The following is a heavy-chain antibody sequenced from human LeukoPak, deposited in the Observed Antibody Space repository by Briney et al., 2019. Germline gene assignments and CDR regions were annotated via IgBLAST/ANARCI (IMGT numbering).Heavy chain of an antibody. J-gene: IGHJ4*02. CDR2: ISSSGTPV. CDR1: GITFSGSE. Sequence: GGSLRLSCAASGITFSGSEMNWVRQAPGKGLEWISCISSSGTPVYYADSVKGRFTISRDSAKNSLYLQMNSLRAEDTAVYYCARGFRDTAMFLDHWGQGTLVSVSS. CDR3: ARGFRDTAMFLDH. V-gene: IGHV3-48*03. D-gene: IGHD5-18*01.